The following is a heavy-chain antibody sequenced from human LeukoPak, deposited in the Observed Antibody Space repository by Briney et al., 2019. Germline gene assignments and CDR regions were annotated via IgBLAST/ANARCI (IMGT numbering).Heavy chain of an antibody. V-gene: IGHV3-30*04. CDR1: GFTFSSYA. J-gene: IGHJ3*02. Sequence: PGGSLRLSCAASGFTFSSYAMHWVRQAPGKGLEWVAVISYDGSNKYYADSVKGRFTISRDNSKNTLYLQMNSLRAEDTAVYYCAREKGTMIREMAFEMWGQGTMVTVSS. CDR3: AREKGTMIREMAFEM. D-gene: IGHD3-10*01. CDR2: ISYDGSNK.